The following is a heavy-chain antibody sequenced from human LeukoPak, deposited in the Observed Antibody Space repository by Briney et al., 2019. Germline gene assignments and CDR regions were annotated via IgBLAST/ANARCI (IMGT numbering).Heavy chain of an antibody. CDR3: MSALGT. Sequence: SETLSLTCTVSGASITTQFWNWIRRPAGEGLEWIGLISAQGSTNFNPSLKSRITMSIDTSKNQFSLKLSSMTAADTAVYYCMSALGTWGQGTLVTVSS. V-gene: IGHV4-4*07. D-gene: IGHD1-26*01. J-gene: IGHJ5*02. CDR1: GASITTQF. CDR2: ISAQGST.